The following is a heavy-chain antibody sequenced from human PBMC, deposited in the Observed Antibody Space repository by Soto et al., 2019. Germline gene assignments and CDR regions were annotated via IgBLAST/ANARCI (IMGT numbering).Heavy chain of an antibody. Sequence: GPSVKVSCKASGGTFSSYAISWVRQAPGQGLEWMGGTIPIFGTANYAQKFQGRVTITADESTSTAYMELSSLRSEDTAVYYCARHSSSSGYYYYYGMDVWGQGTTVTAP. J-gene: IGHJ6*02. CDR3: ARHSSSSGYYYYYGMDV. D-gene: IGHD6-6*01. V-gene: IGHV1-69*13. CDR1: GGTFSSYA. CDR2: TIPIFGTA.